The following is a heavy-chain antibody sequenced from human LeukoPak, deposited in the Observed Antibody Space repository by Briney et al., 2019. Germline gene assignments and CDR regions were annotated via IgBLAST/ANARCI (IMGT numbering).Heavy chain of an antibody. D-gene: IGHD6-6*01. CDR3: ARDRSFSSPDAFDI. V-gene: IGHV1-69*05. J-gene: IGHJ3*02. CDR2: IIPIFGSP. Sequence: GASVKVSCKASGGTFSSYAISWVRQASGQGLEWMGGIIPIFGSPNYAQKFQGRLTITTDESTSTVYMELSSLRSEDTAVYYCARDRSFSSPDAFDIWGQGTMVTVSS. CDR1: GGTFSSYA.